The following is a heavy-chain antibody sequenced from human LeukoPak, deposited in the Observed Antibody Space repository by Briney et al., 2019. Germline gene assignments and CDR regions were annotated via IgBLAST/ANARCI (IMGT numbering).Heavy chain of an antibody. V-gene: IGHV3-74*01. D-gene: IGHD2/OR15-2a*01. Sequence: GGSLRLSCAASGFTFSSYGMSWVRQAPGKGLVWVSRISTDGSTTTYADSVKGRFTISRENGKNTLYVQMNSLIAEDTAVYYCASYLTSIPSGMDVWGQGTTVTVSS. CDR2: ISTDGSTT. J-gene: IGHJ6*02. CDR3: ASYLTSIPSGMDV. CDR1: GFTFSSYG.